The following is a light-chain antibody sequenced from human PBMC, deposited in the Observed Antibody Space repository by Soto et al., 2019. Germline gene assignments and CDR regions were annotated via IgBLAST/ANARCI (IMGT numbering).Light chain of an antibody. CDR3: QHLDSYST. V-gene: IGKV1-9*01. CDR2: AAS. CDR1: QGISSY. Sequence: DIQLTQSPSFLSASVGDRVTITCRASQGISSYLAWYQQKPGKAPKLQIYAASTLQSGVPSRFSGSGSGTEFTLTISSLQPEDFATYYCQHLDSYSTVGQGTRLEIK. J-gene: IGKJ5*01.